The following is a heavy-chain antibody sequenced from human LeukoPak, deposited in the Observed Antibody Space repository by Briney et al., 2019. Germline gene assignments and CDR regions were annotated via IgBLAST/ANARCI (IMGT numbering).Heavy chain of an antibody. Sequence: SETLSLTCTVSGYSISSGYYWGWIRQPPGKGLEWIGSIYHSGSTYYNPSLKSRVTISVDTSKNQFSLKLSSVTAADTAVYYCARRLWFGPSNWFDPRGQGTLVTVSS. V-gene: IGHV4-38-2*02. CDR1: GYSISSGYY. D-gene: IGHD3-10*01. J-gene: IGHJ5*02. CDR2: IYHSGST. CDR3: ARRLWFGPSNWFDP.